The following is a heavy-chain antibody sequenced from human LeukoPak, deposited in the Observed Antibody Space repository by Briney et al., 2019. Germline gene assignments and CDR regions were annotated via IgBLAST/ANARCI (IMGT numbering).Heavy chain of an antibody. CDR1: GFTFSSYA. CDR2: ISYDGSNK. V-gene: IGHV3-30-3*01. CDR3: ARDXHPXRGSWNWXDP. J-gene: IGHJ5*02. Sequence: GGSLRLSCAASGFTFSSYAMHWVRQAPGKGLEWVAVISYDGSNKYYTDSVKGRFTISRDNSKNTLYLQMNSLRAEDTAVYYCARDXHPXRGSWNWXDPWGQRTLVTVSS. D-gene: IGHD6-13*01.